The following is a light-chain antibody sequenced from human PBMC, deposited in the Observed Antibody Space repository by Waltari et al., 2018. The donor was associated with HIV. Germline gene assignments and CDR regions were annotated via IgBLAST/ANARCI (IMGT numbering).Light chain of an antibody. CDR3: QQRSNWPALS. CDR2: DES. Sequence: EIVLTQSPATQSLSTGERAILSCRASQNVNTFLAWYKQKPGQAHRLLIFDESKRATGIPARFSGRGSGTDFTLTISSLDAEDSAFYFCQQRSNWPALSFGGGTKVEIK. CDR1: QNVNTF. J-gene: IGKJ4*01. V-gene: IGKV3-11*01.